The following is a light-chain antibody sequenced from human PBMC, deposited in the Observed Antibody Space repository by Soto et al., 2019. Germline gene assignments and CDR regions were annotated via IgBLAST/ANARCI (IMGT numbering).Light chain of an antibody. CDR2: GAS. V-gene: IGKV3-20*01. CDR1: QGVPNHY. J-gene: IGKJ1*01. Sequence: EIVLTQSPGTLSSSPGEGATLSCRASQGVPNHYLAWYQHKPAQAPRLLIYGASRRATGITERFRGTGSGTDFSLTSSRLEPEDFAVYFCQQYGDSPWTFGYGTKLDSK. CDR3: QQYGDSPWT.